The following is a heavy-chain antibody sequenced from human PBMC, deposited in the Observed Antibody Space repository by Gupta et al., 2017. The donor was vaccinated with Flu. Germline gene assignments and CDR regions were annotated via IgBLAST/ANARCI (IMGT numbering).Heavy chain of an antibody. D-gene: IGHD1-14*01. V-gene: IGHV3-7*01. J-gene: IGHJ3*01. CDR2: INQDGSGR. Sequence: EVQLVESGGDLVQPGGSLRLSCAASGFTFRIYWLRWVRQAPGKGLEWVANINQDGSGRNYVDSVKGRFTISRDNAKNSMYLQMNSLGAEDAAVYYCALDRVGAYDVWGQGTMVPVSS. CDR1: GFTFRIYW. CDR3: ALDRVGAYDV.